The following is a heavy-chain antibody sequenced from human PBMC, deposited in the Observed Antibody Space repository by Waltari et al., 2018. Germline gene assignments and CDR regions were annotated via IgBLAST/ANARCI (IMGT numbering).Heavy chain of an antibody. V-gene: IGHV3-48*03. D-gene: IGHD3-16*01. CDR1: GFSFGIYE. CDR3: ARVGGYYYYYMDV. J-gene: IGHJ6*03. Sequence: EVQLVESGGGLVQPGGSLRLSCVASGFSFGIYEMIWVRQAPGKGLEWVSYITTSDRSIYYADSVKGRFTISRDNAKNSLYLQMNSLRAEDTAVYYCARVGGYYYYYMDVWGKGTTVTVSS. CDR2: ITTSDRSI.